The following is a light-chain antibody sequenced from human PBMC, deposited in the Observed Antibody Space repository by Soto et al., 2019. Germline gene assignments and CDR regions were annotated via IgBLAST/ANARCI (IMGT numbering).Light chain of an antibody. CDR2: LGS. J-gene: IGKJ2*01. V-gene: IGKV2-28*01. CDR1: QSLLHSNGYNY. Sequence: DIVMTQSPLSLPVTPGEPASISCRSSQSLLHSNGYNYLDWYLQKPGQSPQLLISLGSNRASGFPARVSGSGSATDFTLNIARVEAEDFGVYYCMQALQSPYTFGQGTKLEIK. CDR3: MQALQSPYT.